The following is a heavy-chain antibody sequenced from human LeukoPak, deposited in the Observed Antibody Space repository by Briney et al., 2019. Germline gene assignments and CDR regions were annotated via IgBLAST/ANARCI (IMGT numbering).Heavy chain of an antibody. J-gene: IGHJ5*02. D-gene: IGHD2-2*01. Sequence: SVKVSCKASGGTFSSYAISWVRQAPGQGLEWMGRIIPILGIANYAQKFQGRVTITADKSTSTAYMELSSLRSEDTAVYYCARKSSPLGYCSSTSCYLTDNWFDPWGQGTLVTVSS. V-gene: IGHV1-69*04. CDR1: GGTFSSYA. CDR3: ARKSSPLGYCSSTSCYLTDNWFDP. CDR2: IIPILGIA.